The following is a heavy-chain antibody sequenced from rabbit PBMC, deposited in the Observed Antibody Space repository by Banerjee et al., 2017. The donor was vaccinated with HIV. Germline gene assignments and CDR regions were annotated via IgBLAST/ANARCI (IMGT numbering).Heavy chain of an antibody. D-gene: IGHD8-1*01. J-gene: IGHJ6*01. V-gene: IGHV1S40*01. CDR1: GFSFSSSYY. CDR2: IDPVFGST. CDR3: ARGDGSGYYTYYGMDL. Sequence: QSLEESGGDLVKPGASLTLTCTASGFSFSSSYYMCWVRQAPGKGLEWIGYIDPVFGSTYYASWVNGRFTISSHNAQNTLYLQLNSLTAADTATYFCARGDGSGYYTYYGMDLWGPGTLVTVS.